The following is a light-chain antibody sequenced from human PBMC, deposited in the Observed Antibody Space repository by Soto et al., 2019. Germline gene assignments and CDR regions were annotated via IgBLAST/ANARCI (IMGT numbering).Light chain of an antibody. J-gene: IGKJ1*01. CDR3: QQYDNSVWT. V-gene: IGKV3-20*01. CDR2: GVS. CDR1: ESVSSTS. Sequence: EIELTQSPGTLSLSPGERATLCCRASESVSSTSLAWYQQKPGQAPRLLMYGVSSRATGIPDRFSGSGSGTDFTLTINRLEPEDFAVYFCQQYDNSVWTFGQGTKV.